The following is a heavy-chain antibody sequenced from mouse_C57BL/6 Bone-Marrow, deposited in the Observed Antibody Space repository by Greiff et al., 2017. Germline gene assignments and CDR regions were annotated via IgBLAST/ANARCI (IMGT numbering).Heavy chain of an antibody. Sequence: VHLVESGAELVRPGTSVKVSCKASGYAFTNYLIEWVKQRPGQGLEWIGVINPGSGGTNYNEKFKGKATLTADKSSSTAYMQLSSLTSEDYAVYFCAIFMDYWGQGTSVTVSS. J-gene: IGHJ4*01. CDR2: INPGSGGT. CDR3: AIFMDY. V-gene: IGHV1-54*01. CDR1: GYAFTNYL.